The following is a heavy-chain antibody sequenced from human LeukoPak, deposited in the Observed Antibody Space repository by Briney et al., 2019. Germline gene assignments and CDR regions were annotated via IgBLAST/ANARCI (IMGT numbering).Heavy chain of an antibody. CDR2: ISGTGDRT. J-gene: IGHJ4*02. CDR1: GFTFSSHG. D-gene: IGHD6-19*01. Sequence: GGSLRLSCAASGFTFSSHGMHWVRQAPGKGLEWVSGISGTGDRTYYADSVKGRFTISRDNSKNTLYLQMNSLRADDTALYYCAKDSGWLAHYWGRGTLVTVSA. CDR3: AKDSGWLAHY. V-gene: IGHV3-23*01.